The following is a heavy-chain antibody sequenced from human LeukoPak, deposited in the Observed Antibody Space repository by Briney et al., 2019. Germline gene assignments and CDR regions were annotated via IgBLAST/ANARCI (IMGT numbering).Heavy chain of an antibody. V-gene: IGHV4-59*01. J-gene: IGHJ1*01. D-gene: IGHD6-6*01. CDR2: IYYSGST. CDR1: GGSISSYY. CDR3: ARGGAARLHFQN. Sequence: SETLSLTCTVSGGSISSYYWSWIRQPPGKGLEWIGYIYYSGSTNYNPSLQSRVTISVDTSKNQFSLNLNSVTAADTAVYYCARGGAARLHFQNWGQGTLVTVSS.